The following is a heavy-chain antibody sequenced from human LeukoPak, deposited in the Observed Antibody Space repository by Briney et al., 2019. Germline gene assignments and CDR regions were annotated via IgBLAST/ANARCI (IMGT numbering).Heavy chain of an antibody. CDR1: GFTFSSYW. V-gene: IGHV3-74*01. CDR3: ARDQPXDCWSGYWFGPDYYYMDV. D-gene: IGHD3-3*01. CDR2: INSDGSST. J-gene: IGHJ6*03. Sequence: QPGGSLRLSCAASGFTFSSYWMHWVRQAPGKGLVWVSRINSDGSSTSYADSVKGRFTISRDNAKNTLYLQMNSLRAEDTAVYYCARDQPXDCWSGYWFGPDYYYMDVWGKGTXVTVS.